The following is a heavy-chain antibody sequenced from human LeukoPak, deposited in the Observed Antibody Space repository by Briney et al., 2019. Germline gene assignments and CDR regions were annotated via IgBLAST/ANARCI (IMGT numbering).Heavy chain of an antibody. CDR2: ISYDGTKI. D-gene: IGHD3-3*02. J-gene: IGHJ1*01. CDR1: GLSFSTHK. Sequence: GGSLRLSCAASGLSFSTHKMNWVRQAPGKGLEWVAVISYDGTKIYYADSARGRFTISRDNSKNMVYLQMNSLRAEDTALYYCARDSVKLPGISYFDNWGQGTLVTVSS. V-gene: IGHV3-30-3*01. CDR3: ARDSVKLPGISYFDN.